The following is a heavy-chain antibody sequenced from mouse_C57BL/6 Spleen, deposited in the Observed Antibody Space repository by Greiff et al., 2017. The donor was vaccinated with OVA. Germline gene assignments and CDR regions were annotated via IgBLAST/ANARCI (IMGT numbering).Heavy chain of an antibody. CDR2: IDPSDSYT. Sequence: QVQLKQSGAELVRPGTSVKLSCKASGYTFTSYWMHWVKQRPGQGLEWIGVIDPSDSYTNYNQKFKGKATLTVDTSSSTAYMQLSSLTSEDSAVYYCARDSYFDYWGQGTTLTVSS. CDR3: ARDSYFDY. V-gene: IGHV1-59*01. CDR1: GYTFTSYW. J-gene: IGHJ2*01.